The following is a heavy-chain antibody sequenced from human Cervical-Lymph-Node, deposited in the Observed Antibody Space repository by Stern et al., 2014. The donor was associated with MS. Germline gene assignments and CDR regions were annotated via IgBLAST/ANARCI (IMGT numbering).Heavy chain of an antibody. V-gene: IGHV3-48*02. CDR2: ISSSSSSI. Sequence: EVQLVESGGGLVQPGGSLRLSCAASGFTFSTYSMNWVRPAPGRGLEWVSYISSSSSSIYYADSVKGRFTISRDNAKNSLYLQMNSLRDDDTAVYYCARARVMLTTGFDYWGQGTLVTVSS. D-gene: IGHD3-9*01. CDR3: ARARVMLTTGFDY. CDR1: GFTFSTYS. J-gene: IGHJ4*02.